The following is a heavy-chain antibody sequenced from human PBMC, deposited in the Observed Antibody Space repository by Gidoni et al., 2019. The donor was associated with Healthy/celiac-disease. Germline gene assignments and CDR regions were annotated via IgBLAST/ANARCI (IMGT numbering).Heavy chain of an antibody. J-gene: IGHJ3*02. D-gene: IGHD3-10*01. Sequence: QVHLQESGPGLMKPAGTLSLTCAVSGGPLCLSNWWSWVRPPPGKGLEWIGEIYHSGSTKYNPSLKSRVTISLDKSKNQFSLKLSSVTAADTAVYYCARGKRLWFGELDAFDIWGQGTMVTVSS. CDR2: IYHSGST. CDR3: ARGKRLWFGELDAFDI. CDR1: GGPLCLSNW. V-gene: IGHV4-4*02.